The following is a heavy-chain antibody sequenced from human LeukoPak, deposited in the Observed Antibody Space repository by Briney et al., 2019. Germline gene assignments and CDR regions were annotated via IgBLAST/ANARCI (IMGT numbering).Heavy chain of an antibody. Sequence: ASVKVSCKASGYTFTSYYMHWVRQAPGQGLEWMGIINPSGGSTSYAQKFQGRVTMTRDMSTSTVYMELSSLRSEDTAVYYCARGRRNGMIVVVTLDYWGQGTLVTVSS. CDR1: GYTFTSYY. J-gene: IGHJ4*02. D-gene: IGHD3-22*01. V-gene: IGHV1-46*01. CDR3: ARGRRNGMIVVVTLDY. CDR2: INPSGGST.